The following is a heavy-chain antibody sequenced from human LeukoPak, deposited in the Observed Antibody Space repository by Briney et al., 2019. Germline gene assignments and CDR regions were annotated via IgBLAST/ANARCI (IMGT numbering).Heavy chain of an antibody. J-gene: IGHJ4*02. D-gene: IGHD5-12*01. Sequence: ASVKVSCKASGGTFSSYAVSWVRQAPGQGLEWMGGIIPIFGTANYAQKFQGRVTITADESTSTAYMELSSRRSEDTAVYYCAVSKHIVATNYFDYWGQGTLVTVSS. CDR2: IIPIFGTA. CDR1: GGTFSSYA. V-gene: IGHV1-69*13. CDR3: AVSKHIVATNYFDY.